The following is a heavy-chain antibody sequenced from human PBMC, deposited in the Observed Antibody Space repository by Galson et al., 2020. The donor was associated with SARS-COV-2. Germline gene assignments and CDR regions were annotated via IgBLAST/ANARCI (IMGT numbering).Heavy chain of an antibody. CDR3: APHPQYDWGTT. D-gene: IGHD3-16*01. J-gene: IGHJ5*02. CDR2: INEDGSEQ. Sequence: GESLKISCAASGFTFSRFWMSWVRQAPGKGLTWLANINEDGSEQYYVDSVKGRFTISRDNAKNSLYLQINSLRVEDTAVYYCAPHPQYDWGTTWGQGTLVTVSS. V-gene: IGHV3-7*01. CDR1: GFTFSRFW.